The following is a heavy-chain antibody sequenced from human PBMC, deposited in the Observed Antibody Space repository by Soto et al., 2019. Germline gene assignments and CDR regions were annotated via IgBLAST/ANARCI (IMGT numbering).Heavy chain of an antibody. CDR2: INPSGGST. D-gene: IGHD3-16*01. V-gene: IGHV1-46*03. CDR3: ARDHGGLDYYMDV. J-gene: IGHJ6*03. CDR1: GYTFTSYA. Sequence: GASVKVSCKASGYTFTSYAMHWVRQAPGQGLEWMGIINPSGGSTSYAQKFQGRVTMTRDTSTSTVYMELSSLRSEDTAVYYCARDHGGLDYYMDVWGKGTTVTVSS.